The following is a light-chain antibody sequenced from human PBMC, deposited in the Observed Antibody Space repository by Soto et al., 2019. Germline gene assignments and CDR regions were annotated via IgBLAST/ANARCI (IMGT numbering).Light chain of an antibody. V-gene: IGKV2-24*01. J-gene: IGKJ2*01. CDR2: RVS. Sequence: IVMTQTPLSSPVTLGQSASISCRSSQSLVHSDGYTYLSWYQLKPGQPPRLLIYRVSNRFSGVPDRFSGSGAGTDFTLRISRVESEDVGVYFCMQGTQCPPYTFGQGTKLEI. CDR3: MQGTQCPPYT. CDR1: QSLVHSDGYTY.